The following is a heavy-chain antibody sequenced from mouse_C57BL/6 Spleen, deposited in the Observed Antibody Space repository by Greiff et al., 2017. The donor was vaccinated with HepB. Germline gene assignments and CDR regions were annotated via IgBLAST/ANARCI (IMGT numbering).Heavy chain of an antibody. V-gene: IGHV1-4*01. CDR3: ARLPYGSSLYYAMDY. CDR2: INPSSGYT. D-gene: IGHD1-1*01. Sequence: QVQLKESGAELARPGASVKMSCKASGYTFTSYTMHWVKQRPGQGLEWIGYINPSSGYTKYNQKFKDKATLTADKSSSTAYMQLSSLTSEDSAVYYCARLPYGSSLYYAMDYWGQGTSVTVSS. CDR1: GYTFTSYT. J-gene: IGHJ4*01.